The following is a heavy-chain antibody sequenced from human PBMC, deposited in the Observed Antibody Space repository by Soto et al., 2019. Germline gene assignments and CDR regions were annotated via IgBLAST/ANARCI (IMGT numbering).Heavy chain of an antibody. CDR1: GFTISSYW. V-gene: IGHV3-74*01. Sequence: EVQLVESGGGLVQPGGSLRLSCAASGFTISSYWMHWVRQAPGQGLVWVSRINTDGSSTSYADSVKGRFTTSRDNAKNTLYLQMNSLRAEDTAVYYCTRRLSVVGTSAFDYWGQGALVTVSS. CDR3: TRRLSVVGTSAFDY. D-gene: IGHD2-15*01. J-gene: IGHJ4*02. CDR2: INTDGSST.